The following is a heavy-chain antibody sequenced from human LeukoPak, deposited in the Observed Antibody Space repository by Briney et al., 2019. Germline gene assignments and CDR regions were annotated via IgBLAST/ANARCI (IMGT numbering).Heavy chain of an antibody. J-gene: IGHJ4*02. CDR1: GFTFSNYL. V-gene: IGHV3-23*01. CDR2: IRHSGSSI. CDR3: AMALDY. Sequence: GGSLRLSCVASGFTFSNYLMNWVRQAPGKGLEWVSGIRHSGSSIYYADSVKGRFPISRDNSKNTLYLQMDRLRVEDTAVYYCAMALDYWGQGTLGTVSS.